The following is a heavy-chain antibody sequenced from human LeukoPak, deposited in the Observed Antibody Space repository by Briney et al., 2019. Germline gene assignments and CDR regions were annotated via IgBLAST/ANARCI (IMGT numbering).Heavy chain of an antibody. D-gene: IGHD3-10*01. CDR1: GGSISSYY. V-gene: IGHV4-59*01. J-gene: IGHJ4*02. Sequence: PSETLSLTCTVSGGSISSYYWSWIRQPPGKGLEWIGYIYYSGSTNYNPSLKSRVTISVDTSKNQFSLKLSSVTTADTAVYYCARSTGALRPRDYWGQGTLVTVSS. CDR3: ARSTGALRPRDY. CDR2: IYYSGST.